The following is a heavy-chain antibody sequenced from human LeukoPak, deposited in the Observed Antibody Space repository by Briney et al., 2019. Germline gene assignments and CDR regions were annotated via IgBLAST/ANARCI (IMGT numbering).Heavy chain of an antibody. V-gene: IGHV3-30*18. CDR1: GFTFSSYG. J-gene: IGHJ4*02. Sequence: GGSRRLSCAASGFTFSSYGMHWVRQAPGKGLEWVAVISYDGSNKYYADSVKGRFTISRDNSKNTLYLQMNSLRAEDTAVYYCAKDITMVRGVIPNVWGQGTLVTVSS. CDR3: AKDITMVRGVIPNV. CDR2: ISYDGSNK. D-gene: IGHD3-10*01.